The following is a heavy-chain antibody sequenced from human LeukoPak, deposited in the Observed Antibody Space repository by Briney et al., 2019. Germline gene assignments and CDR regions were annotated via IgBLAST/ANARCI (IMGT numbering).Heavy chain of an antibody. CDR3: ARDRSSAWSNYFFDY. V-gene: IGHV3-13*01. D-gene: IGHD6-19*01. J-gene: IGHJ4*02. CDR2: IGTAGAT. CDR1: GFTFSSYD. Sequence: GGSLRLSCAASGFTFSSYDMHWVRQATGKGLEWVSAIGTAGATYYADSVKGRFTISRDNSKNTLYLQMNSLRAEDTAVYYCARDRSSAWSNYFFDYWGQGTLVTVSS.